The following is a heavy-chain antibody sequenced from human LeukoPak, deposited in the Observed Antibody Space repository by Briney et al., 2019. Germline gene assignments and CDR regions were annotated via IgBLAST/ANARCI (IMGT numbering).Heavy chain of an antibody. CDR2: ISYDGSNK. CDR3: AKDRGLDY. J-gene: IGHJ4*02. Sequence: GGSLRLSCAASGFSFGSYDMNWVRQAPGKGLEWVAVISYDGSNKYYADSVKGRFTISRDNSKNTLYLQMNSLRAEDTAVYYCAKDRGLDYWGQGTLVTVSS. V-gene: IGHV3-30*18. CDR1: GFSFGSYD.